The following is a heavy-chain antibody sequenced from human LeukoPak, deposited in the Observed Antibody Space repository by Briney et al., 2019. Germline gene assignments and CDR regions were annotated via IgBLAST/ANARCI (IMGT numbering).Heavy chain of an antibody. CDR1: GFSFSRSG. J-gene: IGHJ4*02. V-gene: IGHV3-30*02. D-gene: IGHD1-1*01. Sequence: GGSLRLSCAASGFSFSRSGMHWVRQAPGKGLEWVTFIHYDGNNKYYADSVKGRFTITRDNSKNTVYLQMNSLRAEDTAVYYCAKDEFTTSAVSYLEYWGQGTLVTVSS. CDR2: IHYDGNNK. CDR3: AKDEFTTSAVSYLEY.